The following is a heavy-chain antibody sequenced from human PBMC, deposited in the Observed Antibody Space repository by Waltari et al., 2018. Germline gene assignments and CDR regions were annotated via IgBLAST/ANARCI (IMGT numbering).Heavy chain of an antibody. Sequence: QLQLQESGPGLVKPSETLSLTCTVSGGSLSRSSSFWAWIRQPPGKGLEWIGSIYYSGSTYYNLSLNSRVTISVDRSTNQVSLKLTSVTAADTAVYFCAREVPRNGYIGLIYYYMDVWGKGTTVTVSS. CDR2: IYYSGST. CDR3: AREVPRNGYIGLIYYYMDV. J-gene: IGHJ6*03. CDR1: GGSLSRSSSF. D-gene: IGHD5-12*01. V-gene: IGHV4-39*01.